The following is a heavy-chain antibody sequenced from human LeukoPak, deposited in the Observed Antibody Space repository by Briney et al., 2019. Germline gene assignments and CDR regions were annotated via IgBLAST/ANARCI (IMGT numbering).Heavy chain of an antibody. CDR3: AKDRGRGYCGGDCYFDY. CDR1: GFTFSSYS. D-gene: IGHD2-21*02. Sequence: GGSLRLSCAASGFTFSSYSMNWVRQAPGKGLEWVSSISSSSSYIYSADSVKGRFTISRDNSKNTLYLQMNSLRAEDTAVYYCAKDRGRGYCGGDCYFDYWGQGTLVTVSS. V-gene: IGHV3-21*01. CDR2: ISSSSSYI. J-gene: IGHJ4*02.